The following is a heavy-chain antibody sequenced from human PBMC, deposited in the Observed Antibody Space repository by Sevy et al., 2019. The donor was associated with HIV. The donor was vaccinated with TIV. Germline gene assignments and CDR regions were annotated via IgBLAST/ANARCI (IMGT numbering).Heavy chain of an antibody. Sequence: GGCLRLSCAASGFTFSSYAMHWVRQAPGKGLEWVAVISYDGSNKYYADSVKGRFTISRDNSKNTLYLQMNSLRAEDTAVYYCARDRLMATITTGWDYWGQGTLVTVSS. V-gene: IGHV3-30-3*01. CDR1: GFTFSSYA. CDR3: ARDRLMATITTGWDY. CDR2: ISYDGSNK. J-gene: IGHJ4*02. D-gene: IGHD5-12*01.